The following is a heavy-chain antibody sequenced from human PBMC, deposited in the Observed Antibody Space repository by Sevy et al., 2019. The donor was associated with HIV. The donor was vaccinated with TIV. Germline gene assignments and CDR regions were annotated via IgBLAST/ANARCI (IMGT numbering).Heavy chain of an antibody. D-gene: IGHD3-9*01. Sequence: ASVKVSCKASGYTFTSYDINWVRQATGQGLEWMGWMNPNSGNTGYAQKFQGRVTMTRNTSIITAYMELSSLRSEDTAVYYCARGGAWYDILTGYSHASFDYWGQGTLVTVSS. CDR3: ARGGAWYDILTGYSHASFDY. CDR1: GYTFTSYD. J-gene: IGHJ4*02. V-gene: IGHV1-8*01. CDR2: MNPNSGNT.